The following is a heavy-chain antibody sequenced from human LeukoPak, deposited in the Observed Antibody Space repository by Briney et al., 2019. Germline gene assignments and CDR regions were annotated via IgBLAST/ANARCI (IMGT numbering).Heavy chain of an antibody. CDR2: IYYSGST. CDR3: ARADYYDSSGRSQAFDI. Sequence: SETLSLTCTLPGGSISSGGYYWSWIRQHPGKGLEWIGYIYYSGSTYYNPSLKSGFTISVDTSKNQFSLKLSSVTAADTAVYYCARADYYDSSGRSQAFDIWGQGTMVTVSS. CDR1: GGSISSGGYY. D-gene: IGHD3-22*01. J-gene: IGHJ3*02. V-gene: IGHV4-31*03.